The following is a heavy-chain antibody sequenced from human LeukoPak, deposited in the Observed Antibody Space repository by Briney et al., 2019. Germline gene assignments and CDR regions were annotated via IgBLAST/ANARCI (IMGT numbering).Heavy chain of an antibody. D-gene: IGHD3-22*01. CDR3: ARRGSSGYYADTFDF. CDR2: IYPGDSDT. CDR1: GYSFTSYW. Sequence: GESPMISCKGSGYSFTSYWIGWVLQMPGKGLEWMGIIYPGDSDTRYRPSFQGHVTISADKSISTAYLQWSSLKASDTAVYYCARRGSSGYYADTFDFWGQGTLVTVSS. V-gene: IGHV5-51*01. J-gene: IGHJ3*01.